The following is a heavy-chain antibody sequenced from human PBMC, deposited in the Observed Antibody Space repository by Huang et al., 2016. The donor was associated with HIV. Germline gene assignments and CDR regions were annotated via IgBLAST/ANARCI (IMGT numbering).Heavy chain of an antibody. V-gene: IGHV4-59*01. J-gene: IGHJ6*02. CDR2: IYYTGRT. CDR3: ARTYAIFGVVSGLDV. CDR1: GASISSYA. Sequence: QVQLQESGPRLVKPSETLSLTCTVSGASISSYAWSWIRKSPGKGLEWIGNIYYTGRTNYNPSRKSRVTISVDKSEKQFSLELNSVTAADTAVYYCARTYAIFGVVSGLDVWGQGTTVIVSS. D-gene: IGHD3-3*01.